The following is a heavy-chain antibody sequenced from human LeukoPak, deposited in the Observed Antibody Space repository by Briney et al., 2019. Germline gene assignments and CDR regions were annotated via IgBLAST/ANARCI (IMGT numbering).Heavy chain of an antibody. J-gene: IGHJ6*02. Sequence: PSETLSLTCTVSGGSISSYYWSWIRQPPGTGLEWIGYIYYSGSTNYNPSLKSRVTISVDTSKNQFSLKLSSVTAADTAVYYCARGNGDSYYYYGMDVWGQGTTVTVSS. D-gene: IGHD4-17*01. CDR1: GGSISSYY. V-gene: IGHV4-59*01. CDR2: IYYSGST. CDR3: ARGNGDSYYYYGMDV.